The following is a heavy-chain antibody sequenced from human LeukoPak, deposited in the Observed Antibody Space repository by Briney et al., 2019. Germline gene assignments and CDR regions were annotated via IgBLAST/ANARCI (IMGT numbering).Heavy chain of an antibody. V-gene: IGHV1-2*02. Sequence: GASVKVSCKASGYIFTGYYMHWVRQAPGQGLEWMGWINPNSGGTNYAQKFQGRVTMTRDTSISTAYMELSRLRSDDTAVYYCARNRSSGWYYYYWGQGTLVTVSS. CDR2: INPNSGGT. CDR3: ARNRSSGWYYYY. D-gene: IGHD6-19*01. J-gene: IGHJ4*02. CDR1: GYIFTGYY.